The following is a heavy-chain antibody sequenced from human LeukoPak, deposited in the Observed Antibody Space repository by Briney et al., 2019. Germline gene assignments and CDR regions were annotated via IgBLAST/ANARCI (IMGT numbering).Heavy chain of an antibody. Sequence: PSETPSLTCAVSGYSNSSGYYWGWIRQPPGKGLEWIGSIYHSGSTYYNPSLKSRVTISVDTSKNQFSLKLSSVTAADTAVYYCARDDYSPDQTPVWGQGTLVTVSS. D-gene: IGHD2-15*01. CDR1: GYSNSSGYY. V-gene: IGHV4-38-2*02. CDR3: ARDDYSPDQTPV. CDR2: IYHSGST. J-gene: IGHJ4*02.